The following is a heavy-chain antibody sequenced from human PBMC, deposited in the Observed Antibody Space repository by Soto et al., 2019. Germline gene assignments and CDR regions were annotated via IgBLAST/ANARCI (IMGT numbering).Heavy chain of an antibody. D-gene: IGHD3-9*01. V-gene: IGHV1-18*01. Sequence: ASVRVSCKASGYTFTSYGISWVRQAPGQRLEWMGWISAYNGNTNYAQKLQGRVTMTPDTSTSTAYMELRSLRSDDTAVYYCARDLAHYDILSDRALASDDAFDTWGQGTMVTVSS. CDR1: GYTFTSYG. CDR3: ARDLAHYDILSDRALASDDAFDT. CDR2: ISAYNGNT. J-gene: IGHJ3*02.